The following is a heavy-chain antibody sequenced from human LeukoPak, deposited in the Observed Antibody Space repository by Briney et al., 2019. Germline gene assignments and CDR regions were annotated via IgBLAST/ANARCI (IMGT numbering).Heavy chain of an antibody. Sequence: GGSLRLSCAASGFIFSSYTMSWVRQAPGKGLEWVSAISGRGDSTYYADSMKGRFTISRDNSKNSLYLQMNSLRAEDTAVYYCARELAGHYYGSGSSFDYWGQGTLVTVSS. CDR2: ISGRGDST. CDR1: GFIFSSYT. D-gene: IGHD3-10*01. J-gene: IGHJ4*02. CDR3: ARELAGHYYGSGSSFDY. V-gene: IGHV3-23*01.